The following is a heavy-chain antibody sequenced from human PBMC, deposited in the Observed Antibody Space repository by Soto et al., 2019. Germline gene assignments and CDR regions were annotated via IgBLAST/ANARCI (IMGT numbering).Heavy chain of an antibody. V-gene: IGHV3-30-3*01. CDR1: GFTFSSYA. J-gene: IGHJ4*02. Sequence: PGGSLRLSCAASGFTFSSYAMHWVRQAPGKGLEWVAVISYDGSNKYYADSVKGRFTISRDNSKNTLYLQMNSLRAEDTAVYYCARVGYDSSGIDYWGQGPLVTVSS. CDR2: ISYDGSNK. D-gene: IGHD3-22*01. CDR3: ARVGYDSSGIDY.